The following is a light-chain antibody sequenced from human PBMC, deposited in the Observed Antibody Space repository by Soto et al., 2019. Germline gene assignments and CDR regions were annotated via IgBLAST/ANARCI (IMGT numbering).Light chain of an antibody. CDR2: TVT. Sequence: QSVLTQPRSVSGSPGQSVTISCTGTSSDVGGYNYVSWYQQHPGKAPKLMIYTVTKRPSGVPDRFSGSKSDNTASLTISGLQADDEADYYFCSYAGSSSYVFGTGTKVTVL. J-gene: IGLJ1*01. CDR1: SSDVGGYNY. V-gene: IGLV2-11*01. CDR3: CSYAGSSSYV.